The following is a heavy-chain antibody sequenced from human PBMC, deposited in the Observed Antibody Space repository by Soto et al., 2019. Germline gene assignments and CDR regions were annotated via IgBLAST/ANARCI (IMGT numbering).Heavy chain of an antibody. Sequence: PGGSLRLSCAASGFTFSSYGMHWVRQAPGKGLEWVAVISYDGSNKYYADSVKGRFTISRDNSKNTLCLQMNSLRAEDTAVYYCAKQITMIVVAPVDYWGQGTLVTVSS. V-gene: IGHV3-30*18. J-gene: IGHJ4*02. CDR2: ISYDGSNK. CDR3: AKQITMIVVAPVDY. D-gene: IGHD3-22*01. CDR1: GFTFSSYG.